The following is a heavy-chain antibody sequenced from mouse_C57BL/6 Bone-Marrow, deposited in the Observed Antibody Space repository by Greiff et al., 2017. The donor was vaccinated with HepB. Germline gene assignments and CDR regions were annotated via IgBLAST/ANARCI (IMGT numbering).Heavy chain of an antibody. CDR2: IWSGGST. Sequence: QVQLQQSGPGLVQPSQSLSITCTVSGFSLTSYGVHWVRQSPGKGLEWLGVIWSGGSTDYNAAFISRLSISKDNSKSQVFFKMNSLQADDTAIYYCARNSNWFAYWGQGTLVTVSA. J-gene: IGHJ3*01. D-gene: IGHD2-5*01. V-gene: IGHV2-2*01. CDR1: GFSLTSYG. CDR3: ARNSNWFAY.